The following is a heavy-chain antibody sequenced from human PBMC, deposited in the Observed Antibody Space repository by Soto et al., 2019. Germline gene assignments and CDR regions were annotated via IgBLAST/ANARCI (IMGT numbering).Heavy chain of an antibody. J-gene: IGHJ6*03. CDR2: INAGNGNT. CDR1: GYTFTSYA. V-gene: IGHV1-3*01. CDR3: ARVGVATIIGDYYYYMDV. Sequence: ASVKVSCKASGYTFTSYAMHWVRQAPGQRLEWMGWINAGNGNTKYSQKFQGRVTITRDTSASTAYMELSSLRSEDTAVYYCARVGVATIIGDYYYYMDVWGKGTTVTVSS. D-gene: IGHD5-12*01.